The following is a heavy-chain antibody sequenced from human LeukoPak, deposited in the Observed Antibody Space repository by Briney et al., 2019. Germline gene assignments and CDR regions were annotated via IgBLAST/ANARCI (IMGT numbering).Heavy chain of an antibody. V-gene: IGHV1-18*04. D-gene: IGHD4-17*01. CDR2: ICALNGNT. CDR3: ARVGSADYGDYRGAFYI. CDR1: GYTFTRYG. J-gene: IGHJ3*02. Sequence: ASVKVSCKASGYTFTRYGISWVRQAPGQGREWMGWICALNGNTKYAQKLQGRVTMTTDTSTSTAYMELRSLRSDDTAVYYCARVGSADYGDYRGAFYIWGQGTMVTVSS.